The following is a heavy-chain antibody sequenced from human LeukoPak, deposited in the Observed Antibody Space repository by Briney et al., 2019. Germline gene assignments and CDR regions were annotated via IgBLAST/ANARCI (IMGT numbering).Heavy chain of an antibody. CDR2: INPNSSGT. V-gene: IGHV1-2*02. J-gene: IGHJ3*02. D-gene: IGHD2-2*01. CDR1: GYTFTGYY. CDR3: AITGEYCSSTSCYAWAFLGNAFDI. Sequence: ASVKVSRKASGYTFTGYYMHWVRQAPGQGLERMGWINPNSSGTNYAQKYQGRVAMTRYTAISTAYMELSRMRSDDTAVYYCAITGEYCSSTSCYAWAFLGNAFDIWGQGTMVTVSS.